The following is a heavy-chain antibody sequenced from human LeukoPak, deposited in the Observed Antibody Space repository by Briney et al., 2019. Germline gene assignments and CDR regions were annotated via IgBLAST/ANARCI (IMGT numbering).Heavy chain of an antibody. CDR3: PELGIPMIGGV. D-gene: IGHD3-10*02. CDR1: GFSFTTYW. J-gene: IGHJ6*04. CDR2: ISSSGSTI. V-gene: IGHV3-48*04. Sequence: PGGSLRLSCAASGFSFTTYWMSWVRQAPGEGLEWVSYISSSGSTIYYGDSVKGRFTISRDSVKNSLYLQMNSLRAEDTAVYYCPELGIPMIGGVWGKGTTVTISS.